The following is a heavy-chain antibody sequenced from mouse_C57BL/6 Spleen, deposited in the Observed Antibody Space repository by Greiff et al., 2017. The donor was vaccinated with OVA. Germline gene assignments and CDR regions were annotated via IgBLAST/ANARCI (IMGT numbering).Heavy chain of an antibody. Sequence: ESGPALVKPSQTVSLTCTVTGYSITNGNHWWNWIRQVSGSKLVWIGYISSSGSTDSNPSPKSRYSITRATTKNQLFLQLKSVATEDKATDYCARGTVVVPFDYWGQGTTLTVSS. CDR2: ISSSGST. J-gene: IGHJ2*01. CDR1: GYSITNGNHW. D-gene: IGHD1-1*01. CDR3: ARGTVVVPFDY. V-gene: IGHV3-4*01.